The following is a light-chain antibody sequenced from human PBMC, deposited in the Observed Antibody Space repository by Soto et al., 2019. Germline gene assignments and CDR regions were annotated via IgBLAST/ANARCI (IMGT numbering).Light chain of an antibody. CDR1: QNINTY. CDR2: DAS. J-gene: IGKJ3*01. CDR3: QQRSNWPLT. Sequence: EIVLTQSPATLSLSPGERATLSCRASQNINTYLAWYQQKPGQPPRLLIYDASNRDTGIPPRFSGSGSGTDFTLTVSSLEPEDFAVYYCQQRSNWPLTFGHGTTVDLK. V-gene: IGKV3-11*01.